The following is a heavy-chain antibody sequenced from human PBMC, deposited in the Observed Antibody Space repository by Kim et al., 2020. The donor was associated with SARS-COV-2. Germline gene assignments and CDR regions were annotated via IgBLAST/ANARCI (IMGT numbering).Heavy chain of an antibody. J-gene: IGHJ4*02. CDR1: GFTFSSHW. D-gene: IGHD3-16*01. CDR2: IKQEGSEK. CDR3: AREARGRGGFDS. V-gene: IGHV3-7*03. Sequence: GGSLRLSCATSGFTFSSHWMSWVRQAPGNGLEWVANIKQEGSEKYYVDSVKGRFTISRDDAKNSLYLQMDSLRAEDTAVYYCAREARGRGGFDSWGQGTLVTVSS.